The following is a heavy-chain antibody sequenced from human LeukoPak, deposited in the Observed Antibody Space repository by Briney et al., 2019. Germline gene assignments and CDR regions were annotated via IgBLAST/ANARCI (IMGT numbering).Heavy chain of an antibody. Sequence: GESLKISCKGSGYSFTSYWIGWVRQMPGKDLEWMGIIYPGDSDTRYSPSFQGQVTISADKSISTAYLQWSSLKASDTAMYYCASTPDPYYYDSSGSWYGAFDIWGQGTMVTVSS. CDR2: IYPGDSDT. CDR1: GYSFTSYW. D-gene: IGHD3-22*01. CDR3: ASTPDPYYYDSSGSWYGAFDI. J-gene: IGHJ3*02. V-gene: IGHV5-51*01.